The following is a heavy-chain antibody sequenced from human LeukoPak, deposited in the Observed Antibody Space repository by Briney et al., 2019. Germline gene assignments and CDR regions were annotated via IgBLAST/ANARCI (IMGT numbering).Heavy chain of an antibody. D-gene: IGHD3-22*01. Sequence: GGSLRLSCAASGFTVSSNYMSWVRQAPGKGLEWVSVISGSGGTTYYADSVKGRFTISRDNSKNTLYLQMNSLRVEDTAVYYCAKDLEEVVVITLDYWGQGTLVTVSS. V-gene: IGHV3-23*01. J-gene: IGHJ4*02. CDR3: AKDLEEVVVITLDY. CDR2: ISGSGGTT. CDR1: GFTVSSNY.